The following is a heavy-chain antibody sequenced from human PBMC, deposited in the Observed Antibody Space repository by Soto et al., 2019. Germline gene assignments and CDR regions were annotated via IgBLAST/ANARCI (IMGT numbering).Heavy chain of an antibody. CDR3: ARSYCSGGSCYEFDY. CDR2: INPSGGRT. V-gene: IGHV1-46*01. CDR1: GYTLTNYY. D-gene: IGHD2-15*01. J-gene: IGHJ4*02. Sequence: GASVKVSCKASGYTLTNYYIHWVRQAPGQGLEWMGMINPSGGRTSLTEKFKGRVTMTRDTSTSTVYMELRSLRSDDTAVYYCARSYCSGGSCYEFDYWGQGTLVTVSS.